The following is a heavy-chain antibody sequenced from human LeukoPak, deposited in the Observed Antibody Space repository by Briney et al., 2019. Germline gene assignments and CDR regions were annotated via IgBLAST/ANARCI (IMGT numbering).Heavy chain of an antibody. CDR2: IFPSGGEI. CDR3: AKDFVVVPGNVNYFDY. J-gene: IGHJ4*02. V-gene: IGHV3-23*01. CDR1: GFTFSTFA. Sequence: PPGGSLRLSCAASGFTFSTFAMIWVRQPPGKGLEWVSSIFPSGGEIHYADSVRGRFTISRDNSKSTLSLQMNSLRAEDTAIYYCAKDFVVVPGNVNYFDYWGQGTLVTVSS. D-gene: IGHD2-21*02.